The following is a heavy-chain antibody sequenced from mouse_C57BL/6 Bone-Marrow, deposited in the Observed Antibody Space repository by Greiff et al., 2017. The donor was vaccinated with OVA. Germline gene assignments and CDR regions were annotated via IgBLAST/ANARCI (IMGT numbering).Heavy chain of an antibody. V-gene: IGHV1-18*01. Sequence: EVKLQQSGPELVKPGASVKIPCKASGYTFSDYNMDWVKQSHGKSLEWIGDINPNNGGTIYNQKFKGKATLTVDKSSSTAYMELRSLTSEDTAVYYCARSGTVVDPAWFAYWGQGTLVTVSA. J-gene: IGHJ3*01. D-gene: IGHD1-1*01. CDR2: INPNNGGT. CDR3: ARSGTVVDPAWFAY. CDR1: GYTFSDYN.